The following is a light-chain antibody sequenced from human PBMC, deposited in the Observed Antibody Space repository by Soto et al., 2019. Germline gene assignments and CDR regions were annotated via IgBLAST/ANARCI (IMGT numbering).Light chain of an antibody. V-gene: IGKV3-15*01. Sequence: EIVMTQSPATLSVSPGERATLSCRASQSISSKVGWYQQRPGQAPRLLIYGASTRATGIPARFSGSGSGTEFTLTISSLESEDSAVDYCQQYNTWHQITFGQGTRLEIK. J-gene: IGKJ5*01. CDR1: QSISSK. CDR3: QQYNTWHQIT. CDR2: GAS.